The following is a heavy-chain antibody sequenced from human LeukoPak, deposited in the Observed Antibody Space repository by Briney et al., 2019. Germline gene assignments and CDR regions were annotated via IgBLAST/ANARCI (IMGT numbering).Heavy chain of an antibody. CDR1: GGSFSGYY. D-gene: IGHD3-10*01. CDR2: INHSGST. CDR3: ARGRGYYYGSGSAAPFDY. J-gene: IGHJ4*02. V-gene: IGHV4-34*01. Sequence: SETLSLTCAVYGGSFSGYYWSWIRQPPGKGLEWIGEINHSGSTNYNPSLKSRVTISVDTSKNQSSLKLSSVTAADTAVYYCARGRGYYYGSGSAAPFDYWGQGTLVTVSS.